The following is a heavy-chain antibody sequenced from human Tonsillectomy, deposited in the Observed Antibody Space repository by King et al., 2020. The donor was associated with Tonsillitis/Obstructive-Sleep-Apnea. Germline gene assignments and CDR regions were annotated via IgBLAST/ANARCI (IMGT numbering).Heavy chain of an antibody. CDR3: ARGGGSNHGGSFDY. V-gene: IGHV3-53*01. CDR2: IYSGGSI. Sequence: VQLVESGGGLIQPGGSLRLSCAASGFTVSSNYMSWVRQAPGKGLEWVSVIYSGGSIYYADSVKGRFTISRDNSKNTLYLQMNSLRAEDTAVYYCARGGGSNHGGSFDYWGQGTLVTVSS. D-gene: IGHD4-11*01. J-gene: IGHJ4*02. CDR1: GFTVSSNY.